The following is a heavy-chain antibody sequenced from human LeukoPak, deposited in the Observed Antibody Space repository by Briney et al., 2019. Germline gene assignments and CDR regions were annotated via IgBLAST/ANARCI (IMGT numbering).Heavy chain of an antibody. V-gene: IGHV4-39*01. CDR3: ARGLPRIAAAGTDLEMGY. CDR1: GGSINSNNDY. J-gene: IGHJ4*02. Sequence: PSETLSLTCTVSGGSINSNNDYWGWIRQPPGTELEWIGSTFHSGYTYYNPSLKSRATISVDTSKNQFSLNLTSVSAADTAVYYCARGLPRIAAAGTDLEMGYWGQGTLVTVSS. CDR2: TFHSGYT. D-gene: IGHD6-13*01.